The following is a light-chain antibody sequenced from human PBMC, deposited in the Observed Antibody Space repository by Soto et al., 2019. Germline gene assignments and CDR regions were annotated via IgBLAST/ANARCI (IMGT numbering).Light chain of an antibody. CDR2: GAS. J-gene: IGKJ1*01. CDR1: QSVSSSY. CDR3: QQYGSSPVT. V-gene: IGKV3-20*01. Sequence: EIVLTQSPGPLSLSPGEGATLACRASQSVSSSYLAWYQQKPGQAPRLLIYGASSRATGIPDRFSGSWSGTDFTLTISRLEPKAFVVYYFQQYGSSPVTFGHGNKVPI.